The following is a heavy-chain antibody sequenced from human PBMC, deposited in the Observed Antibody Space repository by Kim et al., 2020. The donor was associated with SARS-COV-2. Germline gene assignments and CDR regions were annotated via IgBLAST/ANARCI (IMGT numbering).Heavy chain of an antibody. CDR1: GGSISSSSYY. CDR2: IYYSGST. Sequence: SETLSLTCTVSGGSISSSSYYWGWIRQPPGKGLEWIGSIYYSGSTYYNPSLKSRVTISVDTSKNQFSLKLSSVTAADTAVYYCARNRHDFWSGRISPGDWFDPWGQGTLVTVSS. D-gene: IGHD3-3*01. CDR3: ARNRHDFWSGRISPGDWFDP. V-gene: IGHV4-39*01. J-gene: IGHJ5*02.